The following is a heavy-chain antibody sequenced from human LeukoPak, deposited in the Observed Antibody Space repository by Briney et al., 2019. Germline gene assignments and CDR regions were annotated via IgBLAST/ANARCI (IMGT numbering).Heavy chain of an antibody. CDR2: INPNSGGT. CDR3: ARNIWFGESADAFDI. D-gene: IGHD3-10*01. J-gene: IGHJ3*02. Sequence: ASVKVSCKASGYTFTSYYMHWVRQAPGQGLEWMGWINPNSGGTNYAQKFQGRVTMTRDTSITTAYMELSRLRSDDTAVYYCARNIWFGESADAFDIWGQGTMVTVSS. V-gene: IGHV1-2*02. CDR1: GYTFTSYY.